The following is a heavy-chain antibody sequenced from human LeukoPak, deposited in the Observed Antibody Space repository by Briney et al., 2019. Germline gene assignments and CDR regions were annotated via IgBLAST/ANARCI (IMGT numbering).Heavy chain of an antibody. CDR3: ARGMYYYDGSGDY. V-gene: IGHV4-59*08. CDR1: GGSISSYY. CDR2: IYYSESP. J-gene: IGHJ4*02. D-gene: IGHD3-22*01. Sequence: PSETLSLTCTVSGGSISSYYWSWIRQPPGKGLEWIGYIYYSESPNYNPSLKSRVTMSINTSKNQFSLNLTSVTAADTAVYYCARGMYYYDGSGDYWGQGTLVTVSS.